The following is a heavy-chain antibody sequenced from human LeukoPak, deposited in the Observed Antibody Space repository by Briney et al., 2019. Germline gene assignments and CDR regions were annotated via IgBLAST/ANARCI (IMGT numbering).Heavy chain of an antibody. CDR1: GFAFSNSN. Sequence: GGSLRLSCAASGFAFSNSNLNWFRQAPGKGLEWVSSITSDANIYYADSLKGRISISRDNAKNSLFLQMISLRAEDTAVYYCARADYGDYGVDYWGQGTLDTVSS. V-gene: IGHV3-69-1*01. CDR3: ARADYGDYGVDY. J-gene: IGHJ4*02. CDR2: ITSDANI. D-gene: IGHD4-17*01.